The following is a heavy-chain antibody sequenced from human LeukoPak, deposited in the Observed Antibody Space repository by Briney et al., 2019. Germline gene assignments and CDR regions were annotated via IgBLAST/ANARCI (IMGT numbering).Heavy chain of an antibody. CDR2: MNPNSGNT. CDR1: GYTFTSYD. V-gene: IGHV1-8*01. J-gene: IGHJ6*03. CDR3: ARGERVVVAATDYYYMDV. Sequence: ASVKVSCKASGYTFTSYDINWVRQATGQGLEWMGWMNPNSGNTGYAQKFQGRVTMTRNTSISTAYMELSSLRSEDTAVYYCARGERVVVAATDYYYMDVWGKGTTVTVPS. D-gene: IGHD2-15*01.